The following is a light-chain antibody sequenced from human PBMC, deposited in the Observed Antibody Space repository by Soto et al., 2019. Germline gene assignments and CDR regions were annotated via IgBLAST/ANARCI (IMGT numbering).Light chain of an antibody. CDR3: QQYGSSPIT. Sequence: EIVLTQSPGTLSLFPGERAALSCLASQSVSSSYLAWYQQKPGQAPRLLVYRASSRATGTPDRFSGSGSGTDFTLTISRLEPEDFAVYYCQQYGSSPITFGQGTRLEIK. CDR1: QSVSSSY. CDR2: RAS. J-gene: IGKJ5*01. V-gene: IGKV3-20*01.